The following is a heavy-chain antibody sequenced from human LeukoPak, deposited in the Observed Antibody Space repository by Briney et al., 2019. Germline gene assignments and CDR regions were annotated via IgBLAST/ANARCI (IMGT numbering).Heavy chain of an antibody. V-gene: IGHV3-21*01. CDR2: ISSSSSYI. D-gene: IGHD6-13*01. J-gene: IGHJ6*02. CDR3: ARESSSSWYGMDV. CDR1: GFTFSSYS. Sequence: PGGSLRLSCAASGFTFSSYSMNWVRQAPGKGLEWVSSISSSSSYIYYADSVKGRFTISRDNAKNSLYLQMNSLRAEDTAVYYCARESSSSWYGMDVWGQGTTVTVSS.